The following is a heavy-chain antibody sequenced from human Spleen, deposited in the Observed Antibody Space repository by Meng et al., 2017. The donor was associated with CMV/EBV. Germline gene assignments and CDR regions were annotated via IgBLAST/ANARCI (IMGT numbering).Heavy chain of an antibody. J-gene: IGHJ6*02. CDR1: YV. V-gene: IGHV1-69*06. CDR2: VIPMVGRT. D-gene: IGHD2/OR15-2a*01. CDR3: ARSRVLSTSTSRPPTYGMDV. Sequence: YVISWVRRAPGQGLEWMGGVIPMVGRTNYRQKFQGRVTITADKSATTAHMELHSLKSEDTAVYYCARSRVLSTSTSRPPTYGMDVWGQGTTVTVSS.